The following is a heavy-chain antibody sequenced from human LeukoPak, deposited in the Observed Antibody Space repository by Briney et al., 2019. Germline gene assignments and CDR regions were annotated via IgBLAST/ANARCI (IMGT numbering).Heavy chain of an antibody. D-gene: IGHD5-12*01. CDR2: ITSSSSYI. Sequence: TGGSLRLSCAASGFTFSSYSMSWVRQAPGKGLEWVSSITSSSSYIYYADSVKGRFTISRDNAKNSLYLQMNSLRADDTAVYYCTRDSGYDWGTRGWFDYWGQGTLVTVSS. CDR3: TRDSGYDWGTRGWFDY. V-gene: IGHV3-21*01. CDR1: GFTFSSYS. J-gene: IGHJ4*02.